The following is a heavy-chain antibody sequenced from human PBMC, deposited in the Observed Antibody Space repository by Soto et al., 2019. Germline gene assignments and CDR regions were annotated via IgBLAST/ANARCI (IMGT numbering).Heavy chain of an antibody. D-gene: IGHD2-2*01. V-gene: IGHV3-66*01. CDR1: GFTVSSNY. CDR2: IYSGGST. J-gene: IGHJ5*02. CDR3: ARDLGYCSSTSCRLGWFDP. Sequence: GGSLRLSCAASGFTVSSNYMSWVRQAPGKGLEWVSVIYSGGSTYYADSVKGRFTISRDNSKNTRYLQMNSLRAEDTAVYYCARDLGYCSSTSCRLGWFDPWGQGTLVTVSS.